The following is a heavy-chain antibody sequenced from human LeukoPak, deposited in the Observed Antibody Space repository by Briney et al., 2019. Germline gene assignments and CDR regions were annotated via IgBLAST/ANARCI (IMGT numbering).Heavy chain of an antibody. D-gene: IGHD6-6*01. CDR3: ARRGRSSSDFDF. Sequence: GDPLKISCKGSGYIFTSYWITWVRQMPGKGLEWMGMIDPTDSYTNYSPSFQGHVTISTDKSISTAYLQWSSLKASDTAIYYCARRGRSSSDFDFWGQGTLVTVSS. V-gene: IGHV5-10-1*01. CDR1: GYIFTSYW. CDR2: IDPTDSYT. J-gene: IGHJ4*02.